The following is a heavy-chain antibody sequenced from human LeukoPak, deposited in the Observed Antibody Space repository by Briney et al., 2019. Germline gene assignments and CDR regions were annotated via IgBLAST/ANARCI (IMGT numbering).Heavy chain of an antibody. J-gene: IGHJ4*02. D-gene: IGHD1-26*01. Sequence: SETLSLTCTVSGGSISSGSYYWRWIRQPAGKGLEWIGRIYTSGSTNYNPSLKSRVTISVDTSKNQFSLMLSSVTAADTAVYYCARVLSGSYYGVDYWGQGTLVTASS. V-gene: IGHV4-61*02. CDR2: IYTSGST. CDR3: ARVLSGSYYGVDY. CDR1: GGSISSGSYY.